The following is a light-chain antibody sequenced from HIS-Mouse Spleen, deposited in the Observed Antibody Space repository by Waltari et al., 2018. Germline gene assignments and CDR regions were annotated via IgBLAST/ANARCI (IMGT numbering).Light chain of an antibody. CDR2: EDS. CDR1: ALPTKI. CDR3: YSTDSSGNHRV. J-gene: IGLJ2*01. Sequence: SYELTQPPSVSVSPGQTARITCSGDALPTKIAYWYQRKSGQAPVLVIYEDSKRPSGIPERFSGSSSGTMATLTISGAQVEDEVDYYCYSTDSSGNHRVFGGGTKLTVL. V-gene: IGLV3-10*01.